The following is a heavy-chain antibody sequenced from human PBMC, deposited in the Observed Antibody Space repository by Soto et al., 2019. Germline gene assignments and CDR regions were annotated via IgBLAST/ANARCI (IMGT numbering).Heavy chain of an antibody. CDR3: ARERTIFGVVSMFDP. J-gene: IGHJ5*02. V-gene: IGHV1-18*01. Sequence: ASVKVSCKASGYAFTSYGISWVRQAPGQGLEWMGWISAYNGNTNYAQKLQGRVTMTTDTSTSTAYMELRSLRSDDTAVYYCARERTIFGVVSMFDPWGQGTLVTVSS. CDR2: ISAYNGNT. CDR1: GYAFTSYG. D-gene: IGHD3-3*01.